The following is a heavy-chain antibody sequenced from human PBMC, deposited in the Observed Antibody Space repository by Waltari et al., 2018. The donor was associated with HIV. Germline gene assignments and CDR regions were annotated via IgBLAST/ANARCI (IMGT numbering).Heavy chain of an antibody. Sequence: QLQLQESGPGLVKPSETLSLTCTVSGGSISSSSYYWGWIRQPPGKGLEWIGSIYYSGITYYNPSLKSRVTISVDTSKNQFSLKLSSVTAADTAVYYCARHSLTYYYDSSGYSVAFDYWGQGTLVTVSS. J-gene: IGHJ4*02. CDR3: ARHSLTYYYDSSGYSVAFDY. V-gene: IGHV4-39*01. CDR1: GGSISSSSYY. CDR2: IYYSGIT. D-gene: IGHD3-22*01.